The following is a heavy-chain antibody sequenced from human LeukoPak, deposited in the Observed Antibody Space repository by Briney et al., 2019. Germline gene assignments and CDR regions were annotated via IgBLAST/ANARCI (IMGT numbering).Heavy chain of an antibody. CDR2: INPNSGGT. Sequence: XAXGQGLEWMGWINPNSGGTNYAQKFQGWVTMTMDTSISTAYMELSRLRSDDTAVYYCARGTVAGFDYWGQGTLVTVSS. CDR3: ARGTVAGFDY. J-gene: IGHJ4*02. D-gene: IGHD6-19*01. V-gene: IGHV1-2*04.